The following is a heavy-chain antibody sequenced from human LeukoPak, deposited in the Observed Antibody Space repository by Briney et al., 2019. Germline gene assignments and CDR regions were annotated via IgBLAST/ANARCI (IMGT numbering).Heavy chain of an antibody. J-gene: IGHJ5*02. CDR2: IYYSGST. CDR1: GGSVSSVSYY. D-gene: IGHD2-15*01. Sequence: SETLSLACTVSGGSVSSVSYYWSWIRQPPGKGLEWIGYIYYSGSTNYNPSLKSRLTISVDTSNNQFSLKLSSVTAAGTAVYYCARTGYCSGDACYPGWFDPWGQGTLVTVSS. CDR3: ARTGYCSGDACYPGWFDP. V-gene: IGHV4-61*01.